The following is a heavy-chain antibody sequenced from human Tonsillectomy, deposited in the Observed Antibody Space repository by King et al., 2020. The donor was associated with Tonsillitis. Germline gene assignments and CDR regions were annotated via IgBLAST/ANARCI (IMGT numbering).Heavy chain of an antibody. CDR2: ISYDGSNR. V-gene: IGHV3-30*04. CDR3: ARTAYESSGYCVGY. D-gene: IGHD3-22*01. CDR1: GFTFSNYA. J-gene: IGHJ4*02. Sequence: VQLVESGGGVVQPGRSLRLSCAAAGFTFSNYAMHWVRQAPGKGLEWVAVISYDGSNRYYAHSVKGRFTISRDNAKNTLHVQMNSLRTEDTAVYYCARTAYESSGYCVGYWGQGTLVTVSS.